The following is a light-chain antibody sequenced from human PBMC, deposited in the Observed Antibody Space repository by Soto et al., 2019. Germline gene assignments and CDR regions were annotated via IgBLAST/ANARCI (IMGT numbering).Light chain of an antibody. J-gene: IGKJ5*01. CDR3: QQYDNFPIT. CDR1: QPISNY. Sequence: DIQMTQSPSSLSASVGDRVTITCRASQPISNYLNWYQQKPGKAPKLLIYDASNLETGVPSRFSGSGSGTDFTFTISSLQPEDIATYYCQQYDNFPITFGQGTRLEIK. CDR2: DAS. V-gene: IGKV1-33*01.